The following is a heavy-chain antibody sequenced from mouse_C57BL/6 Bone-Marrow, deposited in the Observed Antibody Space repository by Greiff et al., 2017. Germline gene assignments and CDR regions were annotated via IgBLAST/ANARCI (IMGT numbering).Heavy chain of an antibody. V-gene: IGHV5-6*03. Sequence: DVKLVESGGGLVKPGGSLSLTCAASGFTFSSYGMSWVRQTPDKRLEWVATISSGGSYTYHPDSVKGRFTIYRDNAKNTLYLQMSSLKSEDTAMYYCARQIYYDYDDWFAYWGQGTLVTVSA. CDR3: ARQIYYDYDDWFAY. D-gene: IGHD2-4*01. CDR2: ISSGGSYT. CDR1: GFTFSSYG. J-gene: IGHJ3*01.